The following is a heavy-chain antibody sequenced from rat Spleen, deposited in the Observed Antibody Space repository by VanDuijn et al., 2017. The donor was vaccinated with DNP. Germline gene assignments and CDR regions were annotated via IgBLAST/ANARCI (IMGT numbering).Heavy chain of an antibody. CDR1: GFTFNNYW. D-gene: IGHD1-10*01. CDR3: ARDRITSFDY. V-gene: IGHV5-31*01. Sequence: EGQLVESGGDLVQPGRSLKLSCVVSGFTFNNYWMTWIRQVPGKGLEWVASITSSGGSTYYPDSVKGRFTISRDNAKDTLYLQMNSLRSEDTATYYCARDRITSFDYWGQGVMVTVSS. CDR2: ITSSGGST. J-gene: IGHJ2*01.